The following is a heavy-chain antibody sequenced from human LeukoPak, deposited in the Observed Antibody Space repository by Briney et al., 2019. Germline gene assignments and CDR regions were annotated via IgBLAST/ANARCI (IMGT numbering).Heavy chain of an antibody. D-gene: IGHD3-3*01. Sequence: GGSLRLSCAGSGFIFSNAWMNWVRQAPGKGLEWVGRIKSKPAGGTIDYAAPAKGRFTISRDDSKNTVYLQMNSLKTEDTGVYYCATGGYYYDYWGQGTLVTVSS. CDR2: IKSKPAGGTI. J-gene: IGHJ4*02. CDR1: GFIFSNAW. CDR3: ATGGYYYDY. V-gene: IGHV3-15*07.